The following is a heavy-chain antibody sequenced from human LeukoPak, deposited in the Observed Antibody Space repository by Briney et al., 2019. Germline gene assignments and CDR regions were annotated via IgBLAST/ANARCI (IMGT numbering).Heavy chain of an antibody. Sequence: SVKVSCKASGGTFSSYAISWVRQAPGQGLEWMGGIIPIFGTANYAQKFQGRVTITADKSTGTAYMELSSLRSEDTAVYYCARDSRRCSSTSCYWGRFDPWGQGTLVTVSS. CDR2: IIPIFGTA. D-gene: IGHD2-2*01. CDR1: GGTFSSYA. J-gene: IGHJ5*02. V-gene: IGHV1-69*06. CDR3: ARDSRRCSSTSCYWGRFDP.